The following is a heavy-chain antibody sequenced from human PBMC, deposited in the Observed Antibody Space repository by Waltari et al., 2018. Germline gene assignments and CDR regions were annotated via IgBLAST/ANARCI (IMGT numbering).Heavy chain of an antibody. Sequence: QLQLQESGPGLVKPSETLSLTCTVSGGSISSSSYYWGWIRQPPGKGLEWIGSIYYSGCTYYNPSLKSRVTISVDTSKNQFSLKLSSVTAADTAVYYCARTFEGATIPLGLGGVDYWGQGTLVTVSS. D-gene: IGHD1-26*01. J-gene: IGHJ4*02. V-gene: IGHV4-39*01. CDR1: GGSISSSSYY. CDR3: ARTFEGATIPLGLGGVDY. CDR2: IYYSGCT.